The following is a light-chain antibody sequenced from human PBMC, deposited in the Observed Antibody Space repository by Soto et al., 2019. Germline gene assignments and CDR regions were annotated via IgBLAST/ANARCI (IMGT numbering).Light chain of an antibody. V-gene: IGLV1-47*01. CDR3: ATWDDSLNGFYV. CDR1: TSNSGSNY. CDR2: RNN. J-gene: IGLJ1*01. Sequence: QSVLTQPPSASGTPGQGDTISCSGSTSNSGSNYVYWYQQRPGTAPKLLIYRNNQRPSGVPDRFSGSKSGTSDSLAISGLRSDDEDDYFCATWDDSLNGFYVFGTGTKVTV.